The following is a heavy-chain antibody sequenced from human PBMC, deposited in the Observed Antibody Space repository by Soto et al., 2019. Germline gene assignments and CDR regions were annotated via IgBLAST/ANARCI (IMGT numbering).Heavy chain of an antibody. V-gene: IGHV1-2*04. J-gene: IGHJ6*02. CDR1: GYSITGYY. Sequence: ALVKLSCKASGYSITGYYGDWVRQAPEQGLEWMGWINPNSGGTNYAQKFQGWITMTRDTSISTAYMDLSRLRSDDSAVYYCARDEVRYYCSGSYYYAPGDYGMDVWAQATTVTVSS. CDR2: INPNSGGT. CDR3: ARDEVRYYCSGSYYYAPGDYGMDV. D-gene: IGHD3-10*01.